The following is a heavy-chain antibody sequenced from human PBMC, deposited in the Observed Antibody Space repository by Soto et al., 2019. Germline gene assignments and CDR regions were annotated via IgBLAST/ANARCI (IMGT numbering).Heavy chain of an antibody. Sequence: GGSLRLSCAASGFTFSRYGMNWLRQAPGKGLEWVASISSSTSYVYYADSVKGRFSTSRDNAKDILYLEMYALRTEDTAVYYCARDPSEGRVGNWFESWGQGTLVTVSS. CDR1: GFTFSRYG. CDR3: ARDPSEGRVGNWFES. D-gene: IGHD2-2*01. CDR2: ISSSTSYV. V-gene: IGHV3-21*06. J-gene: IGHJ5*01.